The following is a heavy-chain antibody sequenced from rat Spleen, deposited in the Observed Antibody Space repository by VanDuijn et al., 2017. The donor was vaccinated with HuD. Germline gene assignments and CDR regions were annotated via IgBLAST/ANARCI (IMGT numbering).Heavy chain of an antibody. CDR2: ISSDGSST. V-gene: IGHV5-17*01. CDR3: ARFRHHYFDY. Sequence: EVQLVESDGGLVQPGRSLKLSCAGSGFTFSDYAMAWVRQAPKKGLEWVATISSDGSSTYYRDSVKGRFTISRDNAKSTLYLQMNSLRSEDTATYYCARFRHHYFDYWGQGVMVTVSS. CDR1: GFTFSDYA. J-gene: IGHJ2*01.